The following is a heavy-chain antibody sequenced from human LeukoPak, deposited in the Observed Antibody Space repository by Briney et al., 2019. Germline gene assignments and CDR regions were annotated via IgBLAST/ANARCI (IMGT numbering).Heavy chain of an antibody. D-gene: IGHD2/OR15-2a*01. CDR3: ARHAVLHYGWFDF. V-gene: IGHV4-38-2*02. Sequence: SETLSLTCTVSGYSIISGYYWGWIRQPPGKGLEWIGSIHHSGSTFYNPSLKSRVTISVDTSKNQFSLKLTSVTAADTAVYYCARHAVLHYGWFDFWGQGTLVTVSS. CDR2: IHHSGST. J-gene: IGHJ4*02. CDR1: GYSIISGYY.